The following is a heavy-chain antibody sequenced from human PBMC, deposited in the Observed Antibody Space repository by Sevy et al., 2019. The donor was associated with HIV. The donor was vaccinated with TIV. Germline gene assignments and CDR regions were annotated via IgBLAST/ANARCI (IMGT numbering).Heavy chain of an antibody. CDR3: AKDLGELTRRVYYFDY. CDR2: IRGSGDDT. D-gene: IGHD3-16*01. Sequence: GGSLRLSCAASGFIFSNYAMAWVRQAPGKGLEWVSVIRGSGDDTYFAGSVKGRFTISRDNSKNTLHLQMNRLTDEDTAIYFCAKDLGELTRRVYYFDYWGQGTPVTVSS. J-gene: IGHJ4*02. CDR1: GFIFSNYA. V-gene: IGHV3-23*01.